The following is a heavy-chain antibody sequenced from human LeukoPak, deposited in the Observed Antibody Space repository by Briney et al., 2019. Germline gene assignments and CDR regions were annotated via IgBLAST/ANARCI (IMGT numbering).Heavy chain of an antibody. Sequence: SQTLSLTCAISGDSVSSNSAAWNWIRQSPSRGLEWLGRTYYRSKWYNDYAVSVKSRITINPDTSKNQFSLKLSSVTAADTAVYYCASDYGSGSYYNSQAPFDYWGQGTLVTVSS. CDR1: GDSVSSNSAA. CDR3: ASDYGSGSYYNSQAPFDY. J-gene: IGHJ4*02. CDR2: TYYRSKWYN. V-gene: IGHV6-1*01. D-gene: IGHD3-10*01.